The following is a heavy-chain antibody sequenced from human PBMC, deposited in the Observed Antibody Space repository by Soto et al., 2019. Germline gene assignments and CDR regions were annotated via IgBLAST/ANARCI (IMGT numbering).Heavy chain of an antibody. CDR1: GFTFSSYV. CDR3: AKDLEGYCSSTRCYTYHGLDV. D-gene: IGHD2-2*01. V-gene: IGHV3-30*18. Sequence: GGSLRLSCAASGFTFSSYVMHWVRQAPGKGLEWVAVISYDGSYKYYADSVKGRFTISRDNSKHTLYLQMSSLRVEDTAVYYCAKDLEGYCSSTRCYTYHGLDVWGQGTTVTVSS. CDR2: ISYDGSYK. J-gene: IGHJ6*02.